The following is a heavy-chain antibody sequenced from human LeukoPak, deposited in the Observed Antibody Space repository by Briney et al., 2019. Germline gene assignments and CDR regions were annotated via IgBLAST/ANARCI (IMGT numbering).Heavy chain of an antibody. J-gene: IGHJ5*02. CDR3: AKNYYDFWSGYPNWFDP. Sequence: PGGSLRLSCAASGFTFSSYGMHWVRQAPGKGPEWVAFIRYDGSNKYYADSVKGRFTISRDNSKNTLYLQMNCLRAEDTAVYYCAKNYYDFWSGYPNWFDPWGQGTLVTVPS. CDR1: GFTFSSYG. CDR2: IRYDGSNK. V-gene: IGHV3-30*02. D-gene: IGHD3-3*01.